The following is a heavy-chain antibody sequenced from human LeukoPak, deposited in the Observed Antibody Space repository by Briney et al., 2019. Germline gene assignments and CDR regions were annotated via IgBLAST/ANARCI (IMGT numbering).Heavy chain of an antibody. D-gene: IGHD4-17*01. J-gene: IGHJ4*01. CDR2: IIPILGIA. V-gene: IGHV1-69*04. CDR3: ARADNYGDYVGDY. CDR1: GGTFSSYA. Sequence: SVKVSCKASGGTFSSYAISWVRQAPGQGLEWMGRIIPILGIANYAQKFQGRVTITEDKSTSTAYMELSSLRSEDTAVYYWARADNYGDYVGDYWGQGTLVTVSS.